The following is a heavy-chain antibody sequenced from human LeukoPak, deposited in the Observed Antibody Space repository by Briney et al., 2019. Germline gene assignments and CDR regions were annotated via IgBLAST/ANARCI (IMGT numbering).Heavy chain of an antibody. CDR2: ISADGGNI. V-gene: IGHV3-23*01. J-gene: IGHJ6*02. CDR1: GFIVSSRY. CDR3: AKESGWITGYGLDV. Sequence: GGSLRLSCAASGFIVSSRYMSWVRQAPGKGLEWVSSISADGGNIYYADSVKGRFTISRGNSKNTLFLQMSSLRAEDTAIYYCAKESGWITGYGLDVWGQGTTVTVSS. D-gene: IGHD6-19*01.